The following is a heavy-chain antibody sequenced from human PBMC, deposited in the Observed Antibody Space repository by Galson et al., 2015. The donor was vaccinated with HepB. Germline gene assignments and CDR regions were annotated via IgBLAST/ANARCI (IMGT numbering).Heavy chain of an antibody. CDR1: GDSVSSNSAA. V-gene: IGHV6-1*01. CDR2: TYYRSKWYN. D-gene: IGHD3-22*01. J-gene: IGHJ5*02. CDR3: ARDLSPYYYDSSGYGKANWFDP. Sequence: CAISGDSVSSNSAAWNWIRQSPSRGLEWLGRTYYRSKWYNDYAVSVKSRITINPDTSKNQFSLQLNSVTPKDTAVYYCARDLSPYYYDSSGYGKANWFDPWGQGTLVTVSS.